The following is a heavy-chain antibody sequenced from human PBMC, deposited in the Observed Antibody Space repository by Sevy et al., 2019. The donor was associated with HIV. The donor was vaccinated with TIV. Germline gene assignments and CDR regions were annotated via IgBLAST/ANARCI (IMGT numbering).Heavy chain of an antibody. D-gene: IGHD2-2*01. CDR2: IKLDGCEK. V-gene: IGHV3-7*03. Sequence: GGSLRLSCVASGFTFRSYWMSWVRQAPGKGLEWVANIKLDGCEKYYVDSVKGRFTISRDNAKNSLYLQMNSLRAEDTAVYYCARDCSSTSCLWGMDVWGQGTTVTVSS. CDR3: ARDCSSTSCLWGMDV. CDR1: GFTFRSYW. J-gene: IGHJ6*02.